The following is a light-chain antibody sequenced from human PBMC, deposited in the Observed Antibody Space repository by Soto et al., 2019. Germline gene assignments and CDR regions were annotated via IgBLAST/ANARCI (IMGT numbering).Light chain of an antibody. Sequence: EIVLTQSPATLSLSPGDRATLSCSASQGIITYDNWFQQKPGQPPRLLINAASTRVTGITARISGSGAGTDFSLTSSDHEPEDCAVYYYQQNYNLQGTFGPGPKVEIK. CDR3: QQNYNLQGT. J-gene: IGKJ1*01. V-gene: IGKV3D-11*01. CDR2: AAS. CDR1: QGIITY.